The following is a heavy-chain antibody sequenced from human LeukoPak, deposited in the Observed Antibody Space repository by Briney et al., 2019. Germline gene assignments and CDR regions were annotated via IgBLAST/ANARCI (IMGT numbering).Heavy chain of an antibody. CDR3: VQSTTKDAFDV. J-gene: IGHJ3*01. CDR2: ISGSGDRT. CDR1: GFTFSSYS. Sequence: GGSPRLSCAASGFTFSSYSMSWFRQAPGKGLEWVSSISGSGDRTYYVDSVKGRFTISRDNSKNTLFLQMNSLRAEDTAVYYCVQSTTKDAFDVWGQGTMVTVSS. D-gene: IGHD1-1*01. V-gene: IGHV3-23*01.